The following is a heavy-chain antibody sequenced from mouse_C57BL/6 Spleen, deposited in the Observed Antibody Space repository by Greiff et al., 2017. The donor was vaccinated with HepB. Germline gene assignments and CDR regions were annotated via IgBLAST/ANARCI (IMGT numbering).Heavy chain of an antibody. V-gene: IGHV1-55*01. Sequence: VQLQQPGAELVKPGASVKMSCKASGYTFTSYWITWVKQRPGQGLEWIGDIYPGSGSTNYNEKFKSKATLTVDTSSSTAYLQLSSLTSEDSAVYYCARDDGYYFDCWGQGTTLTVSS. D-gene: IGHD2-3*01. CDR1: GYTFTSYW. CDR3: ARDDGYYFDC. J-gene: IGHJ2*01. CDR2: IYPGSGST.